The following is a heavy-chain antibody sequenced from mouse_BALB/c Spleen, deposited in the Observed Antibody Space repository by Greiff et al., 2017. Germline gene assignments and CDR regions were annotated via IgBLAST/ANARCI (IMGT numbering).Heavy chain of an antibody. J-gene: IGHJ3*01. D-gene: IGHD2-10*02. CDR1: GYTFTSYW. CDR2: IDPSDSYT. V-gene: IGHV1-69*02. Sequence: VQLQQPGAELVKPGASVKLSCKASGYTFTSYWMHWVKQRPGQGLEWIGEIDPSDSYTNYNQKFKGKATLTVDKSSSTAYMQLSSLTSEDSAVYYCARSKYGNPWFAYWGQGTLVTVSA. CDR3: ARSKYGNPWFAY.